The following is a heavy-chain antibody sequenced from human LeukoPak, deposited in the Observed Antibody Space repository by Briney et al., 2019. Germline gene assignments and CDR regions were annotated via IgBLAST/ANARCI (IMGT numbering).Heavy chain of an antibody. J-gene: IGHJ4*02. CDR2: INPNSGGT. CDR1: GYTFTGYY. CDR3: ARGGNWNDEPIDY. D-gene: IGHD1-1*01. V-gene: IGHV1-2*02. Sequence: ASVKVSCKASGYTFTGYYMHRVRQAPGQGLEWMGWINPNSGGTNYAQKFQGRVTMTRDTSISTAYMELSRLRSDDTAVYYCARGGNWNDEPIDYWGQGTLVTVSS.